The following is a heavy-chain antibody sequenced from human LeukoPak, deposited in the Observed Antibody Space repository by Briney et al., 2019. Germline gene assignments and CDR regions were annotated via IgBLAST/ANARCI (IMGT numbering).Heavy chain of an antibody. CDR1: GFTFSNYR. D-gene: IGHD6-19*01. V-gene: IGHV3-48*02. CDR3: ARDRSLSVAGTFDF. J-gene: IGHJ4*02. Sequence: GGSLRLTCTGSGFTFSNYRMHWVRQAPGKGLEWISYSNAAGSPVSYAESVQGRFTISRDNAKNSLYLEMNSLRDDDTAVYYCARDRSLSVAGTFDFWGQGSLVTVSS. CDR2: SNAAGSPV.